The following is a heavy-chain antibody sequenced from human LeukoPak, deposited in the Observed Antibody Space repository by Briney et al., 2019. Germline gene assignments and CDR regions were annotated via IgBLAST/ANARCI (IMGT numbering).Heavy chain of an antibody. Sequence: VGSLRLSCVASGLTFHDYAMHWVRQAPGKGLEWVSLISADGGSTFYADSVRGRFSISRDNSKNSLYLQMNSLRTEDTAMYYCAKESGKFDYWGQGTLVAVSS. CDR2: ISADGGST. V-gene: IGHV3-43*02. J-gene: IGHJ4*02. CDR3: AKESGKFDY. CDR1: GLTFHDYA.